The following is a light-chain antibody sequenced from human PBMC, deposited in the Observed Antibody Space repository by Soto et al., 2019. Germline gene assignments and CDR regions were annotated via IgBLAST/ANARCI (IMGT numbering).Light chain of an antibody. CDR1: QSVSSN. J-gene: IGKJ1*01. V-gene: IGKV3-15*01. Sequence: EIAMTQSPGTLSVSPGERATHSCRASQSVSSNLAWYQQKPGQAPRLLIYGASTRATGIPARFSGSGSETEFTLTISSLQSEDFAVYYCQQFYNWPRTFGQGTKVDIK. CDR2: GAS. CDR3: QQFYNWPRT.